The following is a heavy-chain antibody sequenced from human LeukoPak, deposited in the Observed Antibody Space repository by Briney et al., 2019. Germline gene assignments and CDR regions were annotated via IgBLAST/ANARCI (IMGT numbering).Heavy chain of an antibody. CDR2: IYYSGTT. J-gene: IGHJ3*02. CDR3: ARLLDNDCSGHPDTFDM. Sequence: PSETLSLTCTVSGGSINSHYWSWIRQPPGKGLEWIGFIYYSGTTNYNPSLQSRVTMSVDTSKNHFSLKLTSVTAADTAVYSCARLLDNDCSGHPDTFDMWGQGTMVTVSS. CDR1: GGSINSHY. V-gene: IGHV4-59*11. D-gene: IGHD3-22*01.